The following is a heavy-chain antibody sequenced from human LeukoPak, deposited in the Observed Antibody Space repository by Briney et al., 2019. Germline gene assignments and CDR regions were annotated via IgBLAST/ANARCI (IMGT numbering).Heavy chain of an antibody. V-gene: IGHV3-21*01. CDR2: ISSSSSYI. D-gene: IGHD1-26*01. J-gene: IGHJ3*02. Sequence: GGSLRLSCAASGFTFSSYSMNWVRQAPGKGLEWVSSISSSSSYIYYADSVKGRFTISRDNAKNSLYLQMNSLRAEDTAVCYCARDLGSGAFDIWGQGTMVTVSS. CDR3: ARDLGSGAFDI. CDR1: GFTFSSYS.